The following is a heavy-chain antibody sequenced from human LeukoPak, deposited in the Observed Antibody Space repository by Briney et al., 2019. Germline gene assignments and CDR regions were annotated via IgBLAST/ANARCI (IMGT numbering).Heavy chain of an antibody. J-gene: IGHJ5*02. D-gene: IGHD3-22*01. V-gene: IGHV4-61*02. Sequence: SETLFLTCTVSGDSISSGSYYWSWIRQPAGKGLEWIGRIYTSGSTNYNPSLKSRVTISVDTSKNQFSLKLSSVTAADTAVYYCARLSYYYDSSGYEDWFDPWGQGTLVTVSS. CDR1: GDSISSGSYY. CDR3: ARLSYYYDSSGYEDWFDP. CDR2: IYTSGST.